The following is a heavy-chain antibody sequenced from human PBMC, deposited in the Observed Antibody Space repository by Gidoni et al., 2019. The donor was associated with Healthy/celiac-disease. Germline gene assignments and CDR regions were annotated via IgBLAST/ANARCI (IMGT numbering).Heavy chain of an antibody. D-gene: IGHD6-13*01. V-gene: IGHV3-64D*06. Sequence: EVQLVESGGGVVQPGGCLRLSCSASGCTFSSYAMHWVRQAPGKGLEYVSAISSNGGSTYYADSVKGRFTISRDNSTNTLYLQMSSLRAEDTAVYYCVKDGSSSWYEGFDYWGQGTLVTVSS. CDR1: GCTFSSYA. CDR2: ISSNGGST. CDR3: VKDGSSSWYEGFDY. J-gene: IGHJ4*02.